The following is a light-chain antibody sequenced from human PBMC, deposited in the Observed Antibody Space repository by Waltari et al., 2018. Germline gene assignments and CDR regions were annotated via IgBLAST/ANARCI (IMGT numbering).Light chain of an antibody. CDR3: CSYVGSVV. Sequence: QSALAQPASVSGSPGQAITISCTGTSSDVGSYNYVSWYQQHPGKGPKLIIYDVSERPSGVSNRFSGSKSGNTASLTISGLQAEDEADYYGCSYVGSVVFGGGTKLTVL. V-gene: IGLV2-23*02. CDR1: SSDVGSYNY. J-gene: IGLJ2*01. CDR2: DVS.